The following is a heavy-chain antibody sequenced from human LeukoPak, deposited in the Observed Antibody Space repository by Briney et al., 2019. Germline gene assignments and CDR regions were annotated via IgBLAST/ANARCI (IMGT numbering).Heavy chain of an antibody. CDR1: GFTFSSYA. CDR2: ISYDGSNK. J-gene: IGHJ6*02. V-gene: IGHV3-30-3*01. Sequence: GGSLRLSCAASGFTFSSYAMHWVRQAPGKGLEWVAVISYDGSNKYYADSVKGRFTISRDNSKNTLYLQMNSLRAEDTAVYYCARDLEDCYDSSGYYGDGMDVWGQGTTVTVSS. D-gene: IGHD3-22*01. CDR3: ARDLEDCYDSSGYYGDGMDV.